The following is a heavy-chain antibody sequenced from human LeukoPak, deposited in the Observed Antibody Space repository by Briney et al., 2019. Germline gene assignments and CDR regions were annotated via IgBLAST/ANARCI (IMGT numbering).Heavy chain of an antibody. D-gene: IGHD2-21*02. Sequence: GGSLRLSCAASGFTFSSYSMNWVRQAPGKGLEWVSYISSSSSTIYYADSVKGRFTISRDNAKNSLYLQMNSLRAEDTAVYYCARDAKVVVTADRGIDYWGQGTLVTVSS. V-gene: IGHV3-48*01. CDR2: ISSSSSTI. CDR3: ARDAKVVVTADRGIDY. J-gene: IGHJ4*02. CDR1: GFTFSSYS.